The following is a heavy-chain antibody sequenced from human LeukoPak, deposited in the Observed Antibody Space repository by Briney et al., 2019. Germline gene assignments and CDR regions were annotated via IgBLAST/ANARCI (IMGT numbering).Heavy chain of an antibody. D-gene: IGHD2-15*01. Sequence: SETLSLTCTVSGGSISSYYWSWIRQPPGKGLEWIGYIYYSGSTNYNPSLKSRVTISVDTSKNQFSLKLSSVTAADTAVYYCAGSITRRDCSGGSCYHSGADYWGKGTLVTVSS. CDR3: AGSITRRDCSGGSCYHSGADY. J-gene: IGHJ4*02. V-gene: IGHV4-59*08. CDR2: IYYSGST. CDR1: GGSISSYY.